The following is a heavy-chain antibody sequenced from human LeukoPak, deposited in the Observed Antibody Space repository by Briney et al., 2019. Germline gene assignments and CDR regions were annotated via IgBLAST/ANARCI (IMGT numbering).Heavy chain of an antibody. Sequence: GGSLRLSCAASGFTFSSYEMNWVRQAPGKGLEWVSYINSSGSTIYYADSVKGRFTISRDNAKNSLYLQMNSLRAEDTAVYYCARGSRLGGLDYWGQGALVTVSS. CDR3: ARGSRLGGLDY. D-gene: IGHD2-15*01. V-gene: IGHV3-48*03. CDR1: GFTFSSYE. J-gene: IGHJ4*02. CDR2: INSSGSTI.